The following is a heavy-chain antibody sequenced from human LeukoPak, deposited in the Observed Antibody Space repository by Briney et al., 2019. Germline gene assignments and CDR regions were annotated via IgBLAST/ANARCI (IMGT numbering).Heavy chain of an antibody. CDR2: IYTSGST. CDR1: GGSISSYY. Sequence: SETLSLTCTVSGGSISSYYWSWIRRPPGKGLEWIGYIYTSGSTNYNPSLKSRVTISVDTSKNQFSLKLSSVTAADTAVYYCARLLSTYNWIYSGYNWFDPWGQGTLVTVSS. CDR3: ARLLSTYNWIYSGYNWFDP. D-gene: IGHD1-7*01. V-gene: IGHV4-4*09. J-gene: IGHJ5*02.